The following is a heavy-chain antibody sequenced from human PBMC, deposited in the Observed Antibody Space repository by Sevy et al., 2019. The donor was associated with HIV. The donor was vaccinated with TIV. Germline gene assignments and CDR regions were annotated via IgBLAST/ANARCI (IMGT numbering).Heavy chain of an antibody. CDR1: EFIFSDYA. CDR3: AKTINSGGGAVPAANYYYGMDV. CDR2: INGKVRST. V-gene: IGHV3-23*01. D-gene: IGHD2-2*01. J-gene: IGHJ6*02. Sequence: GGSLRLSCAASEFIFSDYAMNWVRQTPGKGLEWVSSINGKVRSTHYADSVEGRFTISRDNSKNTLYLQMNSLRAEDTAVYYCAKTINSGGGAVPAANYYYGMDVWGQGTTVTVSS.